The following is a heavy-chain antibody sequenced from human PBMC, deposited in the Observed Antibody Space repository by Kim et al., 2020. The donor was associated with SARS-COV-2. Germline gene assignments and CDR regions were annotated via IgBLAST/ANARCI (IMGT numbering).Heavy chain of an antibody. CDR3: AKSMTTVTTSTFFDF. CDR2: ISGGGANT. CDR1: GFTFSSYA. V-gene: IGHV3-23*01. Sequence: GGSLRLSCAASGFTFSSYAMSWVRQSPGKGLEWVSAISGGGANTYYADSVKGRFTISRDNSKNTLYLQMNSLRAEDTAVYYCAKSMTTVTTSTFFDFWGQGTLVTVSS. J-gene: IGHJ4*02. D-gene: IGHD4-17*01.